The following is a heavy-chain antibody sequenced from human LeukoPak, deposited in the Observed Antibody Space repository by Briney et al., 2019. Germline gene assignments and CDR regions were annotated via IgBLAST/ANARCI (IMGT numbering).Heavy chain of an antibody. CDR2: INAGNGNT. CDR3: ARDADSSWTYYFDY. Sequence: GASVKVSCKASGYTFTSYAMHWVRQAPGQRLERMGWINAGNGNTKYSQKFQGRVTITRDTSASTAYMELSSLRSEDTAVYYCARDADSSWTYYFDYWGQGTLVTVSS. D-gene: IGHD6-13*01. J-gene: IGHJ4*02. V-gene: IGHV1-3*01. CDR1: GYTFTSYA.